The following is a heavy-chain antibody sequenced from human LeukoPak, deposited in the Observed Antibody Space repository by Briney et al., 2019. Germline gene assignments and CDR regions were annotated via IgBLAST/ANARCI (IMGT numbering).Heavy chain of an antibody. CDR3: AKDRKSLAARSGYGMDV. J-gene: IGHJ6*02. V-gene: IGHV3-30*18. CDR1: GFTFSSYA. CDR2: ISYDGSNK. Sequence: GGPLRLSCAASGFTFSSYAMSWVRQAPGKGLEWVAVISYDGSNKYYADSVKGRFTISRDNSKNTLYLQMNSLRAEDTAVYYCAKDRKSLAARSGYGMDVWGQGTTVTVSS. D-gene: IGHD6-6*01.